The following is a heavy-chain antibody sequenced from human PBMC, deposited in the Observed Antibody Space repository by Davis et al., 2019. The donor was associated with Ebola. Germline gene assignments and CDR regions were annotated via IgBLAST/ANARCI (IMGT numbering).Heavy chain of an antibody. J-gene: IGHJ4*02. CDR3: ASSRTTRSYYFDY. Sequence: GGSLRLSCAASGFTVSSNYMSWVRQAPGKGLEWVSVIYSGGSTYYADSVKGRFTISRDNSKNTLYLQMNSLRAEDTAVYYCASSRTTRSYYFDYWGQGTLVTVSS. CDR1: GFTVSSNY. V-gene: IGHV3-53*01. CDR2: IYSGGST. D-gene: IGHD4-17*01.